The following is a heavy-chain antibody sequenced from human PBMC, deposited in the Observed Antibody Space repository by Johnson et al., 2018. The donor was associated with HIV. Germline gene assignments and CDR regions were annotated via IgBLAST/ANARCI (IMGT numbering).Heavy chain of an antibody. D-gene: IGHD4-17*01. CDR2: LRTAGDT. CDR3: ARGLWVTTPGGAFYI. J-gene: IGHJ3*02. V-gene: IGHV3-13*01. CDR1: GFTFSSYD. Sequence: VQPVESGGGLVQPGGSLRLSCAASGFTFSSYDMHWVRPATGQGLECVSALRTAGDTYYPGSVKGRFTISRENAKNSLYLQMNSLRAGDTAVYYCARGLWVTTPGGAFYIWGQGTMVTVSS.